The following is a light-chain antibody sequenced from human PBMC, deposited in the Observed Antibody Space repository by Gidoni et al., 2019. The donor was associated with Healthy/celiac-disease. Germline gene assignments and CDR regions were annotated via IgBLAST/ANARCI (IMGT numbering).Light chain of an antibody. CDR2: AAS. V-gene: IGKV1-39*01. Sequence: IQITPSPSSLSASVGDRVTITCRASQSISSYLNWYQQKPGKAPKLLIYAASSLQSGVPSRFSGSGSGTDFTLTISSLQPEEFATYYCQQSYSTPLCSFGQGTKLEIK. J-gene: IGKJ2*04. CDR1: QSISSY. CDR3: QQSYSTPLCS.